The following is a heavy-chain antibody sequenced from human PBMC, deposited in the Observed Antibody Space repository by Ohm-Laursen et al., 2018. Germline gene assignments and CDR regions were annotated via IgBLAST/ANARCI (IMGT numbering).Heavy chain of an antibody. J-gene: IGHJ6*02. CDR3: AKSWGYSYYYYGMDV. D-gene: IGHD1-1*01. V-gene: IGHV3-9*01. CDR1: GFSFDDYA. CDR2: ISWNSGSI. Sequence: SLRLSCAASGFSFDDYAMHWVRQAPGKGLEWVSGISWNSGSIGYADSVKGRFTISRDNAKNSLYLQMNSLRAEDTALYYCAKSWGYSYYYYGMDVWGQGTTVTVSS.